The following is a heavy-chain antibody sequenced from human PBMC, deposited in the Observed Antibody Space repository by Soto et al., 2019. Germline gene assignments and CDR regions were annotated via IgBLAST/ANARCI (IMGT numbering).Heavy chain of an antibody. Sequence: GGSLRLSCAASGFTFSSYWMSWVRQAPGKGLEWVANIKQDGSEKYYVDSVKGRFTISRDNAKNSLYLQMNSLRAEDTAVYYCAREGCGYSGYDEAYCGGDPDVGDVWGQGTTVTVSS. CDR1: GFTFSSYW. D-gene: IGHD2-21*02. CDR2: IKQDGSEK. J-gene: IGHJ6*02. CDR3: AREGCGYSGYDEAYCGGDPDVGDV. V-gene: IGHV3-7*05.